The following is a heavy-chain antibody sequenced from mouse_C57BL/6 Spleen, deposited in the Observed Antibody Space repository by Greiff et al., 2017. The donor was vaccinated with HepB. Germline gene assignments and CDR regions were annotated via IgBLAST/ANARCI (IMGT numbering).Heavy chain of an antibody. CDR1: GYSFTGYY. CDR3: VYGNYEWFAY. J-gene: IGHJ3*01. D-gene: IGHD2-1*01. Sequence: VQLKESGPELVKPGASVKISCKASGYSFTGYYMHWVKQSHGNILDWIGYIYPYNGVSSYNQKFKGKATLTVAKSSSTAYMELRSLTSEDSAVYYCVYGNYEWFAYWGQGTLVTVSA. V-gene: IGHV1-31*01. CDR2: IYPYNGVS.